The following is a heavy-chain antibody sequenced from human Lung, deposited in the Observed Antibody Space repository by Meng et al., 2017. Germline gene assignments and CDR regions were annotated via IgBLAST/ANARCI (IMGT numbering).Heavy chain of an antibody. J-gene: IGHJ4*02. CDR1: GDNFPDDW. D-gene: IGHD6-25*01. CDR2: INPKSGDT. CDR3: ARDDDISAAWKLCGDY. Sequence: AEVKKPVASVKVSCTPSGDNFPDDWLPWVLRSPGQGPEWMRRINPKSGDTHYAQNFQARVTMTGDTSISTAYMELSGLRSDDTAMYYCARDDDISAAWKLCGDYWGQGTLVTVSS. V-gene: IGHV1-2*06.